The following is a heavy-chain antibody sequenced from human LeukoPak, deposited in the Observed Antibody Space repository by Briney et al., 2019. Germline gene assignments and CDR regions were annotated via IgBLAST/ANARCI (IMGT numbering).Heavy chain of an antibody. D-gene: IGHD3-16*01. CDR2: INHSGST. V-gene: IGHV4-39*07. J-gene: IGHJ6*02. CDR1: GGSISSTTYY. CDR3: ARMTTFFYYYYGMDV. Sequence: PSETLSLTCIVSGGSISSTTYYWGWIRQPPGKGLEWIGEINHSGSTNYNPSLKSRVTISVDTSKNQFSLKLSSVTAADTAVYYCARMTTFFYYYYGMDVWGQGTTVTVSS.